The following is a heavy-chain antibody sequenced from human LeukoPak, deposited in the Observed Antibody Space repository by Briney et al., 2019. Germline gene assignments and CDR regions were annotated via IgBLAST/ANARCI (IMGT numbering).Heavy chain of an antibody. J-gene: IGHJ6*03. CDR1: GYTFTSYG. D-gene: IGHD2-15*01. V-gene: IGHV1-18*03. Sequence: ASVKVSCKASGYTFTSYGISWVRQAPGQGLEWMGWISAYNGNTNYAQKLQGRVTMTTDTSTSTAYMELRSLRSDDMAVYYCARDMGSANHGLYYYMDVWGKGTTVTISS. CDR2: ISAYNGNT. CDR3: ARDMGSANHGLYYYMDV.